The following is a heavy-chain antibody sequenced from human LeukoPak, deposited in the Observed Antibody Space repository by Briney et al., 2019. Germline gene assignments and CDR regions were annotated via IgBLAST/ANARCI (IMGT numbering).Heavy chain of an antibody. CDR1: GGYFSGTY. Sequence: SETLSLTCAVYGGYFSGTYWAWIRQPPGKGLEWIGYIYRSGSTNYNPSLKSRVNMSIDTSKKHYSLRLSSVTAADTAVYFCARGTITIFGVVTDDVFDIWGQGTMVTVSS. V-gene: IGHV4-34*11. D-gene: IGHD3-3*01. J-gene: IGHJ3*02. CDR2: IYRSGST. CDR3: ARGTITIFGVVTDDVFDI.